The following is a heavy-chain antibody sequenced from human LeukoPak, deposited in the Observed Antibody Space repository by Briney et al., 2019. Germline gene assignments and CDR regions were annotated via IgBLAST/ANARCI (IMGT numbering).Heavy chain of an antibody. V-gene: IGHV3-30-3*01. CDR1: EFTFSSYA. Sequence: GRSLRLSCAASEFTFSSYAMHWVRQAPGKGLERVAVISYDGSNKYYADSVKGRFTISRDNSKNTLYLQMNSLRAEDTAVYYCARDPHDFWSGYCDYWGQGTLVTVSS. D-gene: IGHD3-3*01. J-gene: IGHJ4*02. CDR2: ISYDGSNK. CDR3: ARDPHDFWSGYCDY.